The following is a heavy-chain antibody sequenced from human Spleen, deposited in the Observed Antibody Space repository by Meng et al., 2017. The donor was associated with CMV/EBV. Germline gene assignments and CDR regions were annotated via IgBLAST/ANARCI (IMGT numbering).Heavy chain of an antibody. CDR1: GYTFTNYG. CDR2: ISPYDGP. V-gene: IGHV1-18*01. CDR3: ARAQPGGEGRFEY. Sequence: ASVKVSCKASGYTFTNYGISWVRQAPGRGLEWIGWISPYDGPNYARNLRGRVTLTTDTSTTTVYMELSSLRFEDTAVYYCARAQPGGEGRFEYWGQGTLVTVSS. D-gene: IGHD3-16*01. J-gene: IGHJ4*02.